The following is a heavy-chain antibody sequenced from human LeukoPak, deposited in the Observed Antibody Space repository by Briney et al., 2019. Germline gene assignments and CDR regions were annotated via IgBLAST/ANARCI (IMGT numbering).Heavy chain of an antibody. D-gene: IGHD3-16*01. Sequence: PSETLSLTCTVSGGSISSYYWSWIRQPAGKGLEWIGRIYTSGSTNYNPCLKSRVTISVNKSKNQFSLKLSSVTAADTAVYYCAMVSSSWGYFDYWGQGTLVTVSS. J-gene: IGHJ4*02. CDR3: AMVSSSWGYFDY. CDR1: GGSISSYY. CDR2: IYTSGST. V-gene: IGHV4-4*07.